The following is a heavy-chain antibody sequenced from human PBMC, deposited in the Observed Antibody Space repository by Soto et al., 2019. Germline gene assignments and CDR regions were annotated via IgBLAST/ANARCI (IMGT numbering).Heavy chain of an antibody. V-gene: IGHV1-8*01. Sequence: QVQLVQSGAEVKKPGASVKVSCKASGSTFTSYDINWVRQATGQGLEWMGWMNPNSGNTDNAEKFQGRVTITRIPAVSTAYRECSILTSEDPAVYYCARWPHGSYDYGMDIWGQGTTVTVSS. J-gene: IGHJ6*02. CDR1: GSTFTSYD. CDR3: ARWPHGSYDYGMDI. D-gene: IGHD2-2*03. CDR2: MNPNSGNT.